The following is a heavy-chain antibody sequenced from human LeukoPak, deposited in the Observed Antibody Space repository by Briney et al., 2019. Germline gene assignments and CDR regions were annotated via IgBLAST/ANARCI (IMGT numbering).Heavy chain of an antibody. CDR3: ARDPWELGHYYYYYMDV. D-gene: IGHD1-26*01. J-gene: IGHJ6*03. CDR1: GFTFSSYG. V-gene: IGHV3-33*01. Sequence: GGSLRLSCAASGFTFSSYGMHWVRQAPGKGLEWVAVIWYDGSNKYYADSVKGRFTISRDNSKNTLYLQMNSLRAEDTAVYYCARDPWELGHYYYYYMDVWGKGTTVTVSS. CDR2: IWYDGSNK.